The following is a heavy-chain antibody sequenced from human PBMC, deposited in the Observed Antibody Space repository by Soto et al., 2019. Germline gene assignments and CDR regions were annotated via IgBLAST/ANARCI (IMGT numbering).Heavy chain of an antibody. J-gene: IGHJ4*02. CDR3: AREKRANDYFDY. CDR1: GFTFSAYW. CDR2: IKQAGSEK. D-gene: IGHD6-25*01. V-gene: IGHV3-7*01. Sequence: EVQLVESGGGLVQTGGSLRLSCAASGFTFSAYWMSWVGQAPGKGLEWVANIKQAGSEKYYVDSVNGRFIIYRDDAKNSLFLQVNSLRVEDTAVYYCAREKRANDYFDYWGQGTLVTVSS.